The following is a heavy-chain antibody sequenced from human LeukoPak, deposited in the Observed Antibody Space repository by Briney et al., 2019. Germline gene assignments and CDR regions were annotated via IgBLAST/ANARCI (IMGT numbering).Heavy chain of an antibody. CDR3: ARLDIVVVVAAHNWFDP. D-gene: IGHD2-15*01. V-gene: IGHV4-39*01. Sequence: SETLSLTCTVSGDSISSSSYYWGWIRQPPGKGLEWLGSIYYSGSTYYNPSLKSRVTISVDTSKNPCSLKLSSVTAADTAVYYCARLDIVVVVAAHNWFDPWGQGTLVTVSS. CDR2: IYYSGST. J-gene: IGHJ5*02. CDR1: GDSISSSSYY.